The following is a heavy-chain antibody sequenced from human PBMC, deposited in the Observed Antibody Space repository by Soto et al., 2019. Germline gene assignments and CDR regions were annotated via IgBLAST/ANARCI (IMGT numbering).Heavy chain of an antibody. J-gene: IGHJ5*02. Sequence: SETLSLTCTVSGGSISSYYWSWIRQPPGKGLEWIGYIYYSGSTNYNPSLKSQVTISVDTSKNQFSLKLSSVTAADTAVYYCARDSDGSFDPWGQGTLVTVSS. V-gene: IGHV4-59*01. D-gene: IGHD1-26*01. CDR2: IYYSGST. CDR1: GGSISSYY. CDR3: ARDSDGSFDP.